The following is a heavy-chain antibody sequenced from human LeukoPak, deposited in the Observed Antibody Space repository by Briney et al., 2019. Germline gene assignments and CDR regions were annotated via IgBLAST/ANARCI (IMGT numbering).Heavy chain of an antibody. CDR3: ARDRPNNWFDP. J-gene: IGHJ5*02. CDR2: INPNSGVT. CDR1: GYTFTGYY. Sequence: ASVKVSCKASGYTFTGYYIHWVRQATGQGLEWVGYINPNSGVTNSAQKFQGRVTLTRDTSITTAYMELSRLTSDDTAVYYCARDRPNNWFDPWGQGTLVTVAS. V-gene: IGHV1-2*02.